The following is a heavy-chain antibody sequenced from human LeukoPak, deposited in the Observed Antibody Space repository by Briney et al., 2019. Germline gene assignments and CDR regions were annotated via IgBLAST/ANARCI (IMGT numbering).Heavy chain of an antibody. D-gene: IGHD6-13*01. V-gene: IGHV4-39*01. CDR3: ARSSAAEGPTHNWFDP. Sequence: SETLSLTCTVSGGSISSTYKYWGWIRQAPGQGLEWIGSVYYSGTTYYNPSLKSRVTVSVDTSKNQFSLRLTSVTAADTAVYHCARSSAAEGPTHNWFDPWGQGTLVTVSS. CDR2: VYYSGTT. CDR1: GGSISSTYKY. J-gene: IGHJ5*02.